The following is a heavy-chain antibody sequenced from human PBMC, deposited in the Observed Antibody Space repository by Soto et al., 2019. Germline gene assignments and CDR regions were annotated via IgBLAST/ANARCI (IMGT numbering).Heavy chain of an antibody. Sequence: QVTLKESGPVLVKPTETLTLRCTVSGLSITDSEMGVSWIRQPPGQPLEWLAHIDSSGEKSYRTFLKSRLAISKDTSKSQIVLTMTNMDPADTGTYYCARRHLAVAVSPWFDPWGQGILVTVSS. D-gene: IGHD6-19*01. J-gene: IGHJ5*02. CDR2: IDSSGEK. CDR1: GLSITDSEMG. V-gene: IGHV2-26*01. CDR3: ARRHLAVAVSPWFDP.